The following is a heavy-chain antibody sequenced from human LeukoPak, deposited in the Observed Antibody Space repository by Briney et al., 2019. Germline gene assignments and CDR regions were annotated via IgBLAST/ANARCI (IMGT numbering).Heavy chain of an antibody. V-gene: IGHV3-23*01. D-gene: IGHD3-10*01. CDR2: ISAGGDIT. J-gene: IGHJ3*02. CDR1: GFTFRTFP. Sequence: GGSLRLSCAASGFTFRTFPMGWVRQAPGKGLEWVSAISAGGDITFYSDSVRGRFTISRDNSKETLYLQMNSLRAEDTALYYCAKSLFTSAHGSGRAFDIWGQGTMVTVSS. CDR3: AKSLFTSAHGSGRAFDI.